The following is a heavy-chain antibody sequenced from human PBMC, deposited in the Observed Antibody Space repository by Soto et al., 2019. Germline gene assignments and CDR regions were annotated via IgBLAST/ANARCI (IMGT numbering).Heavy chain of an antibody. CDR1: GDRVSSNSAA. CDR2: TYYRSKWYN. Sequence: SQTLSLPCAISGDRVSSNSAAWNWIRQSPSRGLEWLGRTYYRSKWYNDYAVSVKSRITINPDTSKNQFSLQLNSVTPEDTAVYYCAREIPDYGGNWFYYYYGMDVWGQGTTVTVSS. CDR3: AREIPDYGGNWFYYYYGMDV. V-gene: IGHV6-1*01. J-gene: IGHJ6*02. D-gene: IGHD4-17*01.